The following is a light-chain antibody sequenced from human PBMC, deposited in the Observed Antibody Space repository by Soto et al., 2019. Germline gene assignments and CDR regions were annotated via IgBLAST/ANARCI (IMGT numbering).Light chain of an antibody. J-gene: IGLJ2*01. V-gene: IGLV2-14*01. CDR1: SSDVGGYNY. Sequence: QSVLTQPASVSGSPGQSITISCTGTSSDVGGYNYVSWYQQHPGKAPKLMIYEVSNRPSGVSNRFSVSKSGNTASLTIAGLQAEYEADYYCSSYTSSSTLVFGGGTKLTVL. CDR2: EVS. CDR3: SSYTSSSTLV.